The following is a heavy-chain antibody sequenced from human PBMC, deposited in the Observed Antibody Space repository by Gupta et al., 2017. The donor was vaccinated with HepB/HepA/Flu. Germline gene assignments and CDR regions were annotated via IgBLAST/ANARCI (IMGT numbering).Heavy chain of an antibody. Sequence: QVQLQESGPGLVTPSQTLSLNCTVSGCTISSGVYSWTGIGQHPGKGLEWIGYIYYSGSTYYNPSLKSRVTISVDTSKNQFSLKLSSVTAADTAVYYCAREGGDIVVVPAAKRGNWFDPWGQGTLVTVSS. V-gene: IGHV4-31*03. D-gene: IGHD2-2*01. J-gene: IGHJ5*02. CDR2: IYYSGST. CDR3: AREGGDIVVVPAAKRGNWFDP. CDR1: GCTISSGVYS.